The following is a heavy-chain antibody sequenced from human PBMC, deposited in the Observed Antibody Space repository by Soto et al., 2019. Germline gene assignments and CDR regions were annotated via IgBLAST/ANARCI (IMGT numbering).Heavy chain of an antibody. D-gene: IGHD6-19*01. CDR2: ISYDGSNK. J-gene: IGHJ6*02. V-gene: IGHV3-30*18. CDR1: GFTFSSYG. Sequence: LRLSCAASGFTFSSYGMHWVRQAPGKGLEWVAVISYDGSNKYYADSVKGRFTISRDNSKNTLYLQMNSLRAEDTAVYYCAKGIAVAGSYYYYCGMDVWSQETTVTV. CDR3: AKGIAVAGSYYYYCGMDV.